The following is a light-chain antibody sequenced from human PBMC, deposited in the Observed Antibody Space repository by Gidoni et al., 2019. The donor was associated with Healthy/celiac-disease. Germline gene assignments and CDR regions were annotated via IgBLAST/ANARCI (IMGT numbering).Light chain of an antibody. CDR3: QHSYSTPWT. CDR2: AAS. Sequence: DIQMTKSTSSLSASVGDRVTITCLSSQSISSYLNWYQQKPGKAPKLLIYAASSLQSGVPSRFSGSVSGTDFTRTLSSLQPEDFATYYCQHSYSTPWTVGQGTKVEIK. CDR1: QSISSY. V-gene: IGKV1-39*01. J-gene: IGKJ1*01.